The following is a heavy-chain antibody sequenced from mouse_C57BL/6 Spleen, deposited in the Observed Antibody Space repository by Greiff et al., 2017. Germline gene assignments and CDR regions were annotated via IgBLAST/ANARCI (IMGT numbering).Heavy chain of an antibody. V-gene: IGHV5-17*01. D-gene: IGHD1-1*01. Sequence: DVMLVESGGGLVKPGGSLKLSCAASGFTFSDYGMHWVRQAPEKGLEWVAYISSGSSTIYYADTVKGRFTISRDNAKNTLFLQMTSLRSEDTAMYYCARGTTTVVALYYYAMDYWGQGTSVTVSS. CDR1: GFTFSDYG. CDR2: ISSGSSTI. J-gene: IGHJ4*01. CDR3: ARGTTTVVALYYYAMDY.